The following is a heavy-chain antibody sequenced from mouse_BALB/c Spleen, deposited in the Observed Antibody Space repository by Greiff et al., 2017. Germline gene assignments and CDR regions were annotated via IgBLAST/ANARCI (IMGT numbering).Heavy chain of an antibody. CDR3: ARRDYRYDAGDYYAMDY. CDR2: ILPGSGST. V-gene: IGHV1-9*01. CDR1: GYTFSSYW. Sequence: VKLQQSGAELMKPGASVKISCKATGYTFSSYWIEWVKQRPGHGLEWIGEILPGSGSTNYNEKFKGKATFTADTSSNTAYMQLSSLTSEDSAVYYCARRDYRYDAGDYYAMDYWGQGTSVTVSS. D-gene: IGHD2-14*01. J-gene: IGHJ4*01.